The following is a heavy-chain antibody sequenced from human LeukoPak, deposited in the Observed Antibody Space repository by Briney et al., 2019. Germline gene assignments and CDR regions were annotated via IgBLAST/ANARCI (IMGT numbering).Heavy chain of an antibody. V-gene: IGHV4-34*01. CDR2: INHSGST. CDR3: ARGRRCRDGYNCGGGTFDY. D-gene: IGHD5-24*01. CDR1: GGSFSGYY. Sequence: SETLSLTCAVYGGSFSGYYWSWIRQPPGKGLEWIGEINHSGSTNYNPSLKSRVTISVDTSKNQFSLKLSSVTAADTAVYYCARGRRCRDGYNCGGGTFDYWGQGTLVTVSS. J-gene: IGHJ4*02.